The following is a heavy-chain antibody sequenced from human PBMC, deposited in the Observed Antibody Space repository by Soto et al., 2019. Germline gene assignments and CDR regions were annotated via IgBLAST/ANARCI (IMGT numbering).Heavy chain of an antibody. V-gene: IGHV3-53*04. CDR1: GFTVSSNY. CDR3: ARFIPSADVAMAGTEAFDI. CDR2: IYSGGST. J-gene: IGHJ3*02. D-gene: IGHD6-19*01. Sequence: GGSLRLSCAASGFTVSSNYMSWVRQAPGKGLEWVSVIYSGGSTYYADSVKGRFTISRHNSKNTLYLQMNSLRAEDTAVYYCARFIPSADVAMAGTEAFDIWGQGTMVTVSS.